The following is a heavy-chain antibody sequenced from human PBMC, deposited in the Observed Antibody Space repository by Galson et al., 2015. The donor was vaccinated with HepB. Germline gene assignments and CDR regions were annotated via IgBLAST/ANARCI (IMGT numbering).Heavy chain of an antibody. CDR3: AKAFVVWFGHLPLGAMGD. V-gene: IGHV3-30*18. D-gene: IGHD3-10*01. J-gene: IGHJ4*02. CDR1: GFNFSTYG. CDR2: ISYDGSKK. Sequence: SLRLSCAASGFNFSTYGMHWVRQAPGKGLEWVAFISYDGSKKYYADSVKGLITISRDNSKNTVYLQMNSLRAEDTSVYFCAKAFVVWFGHLPLGAMGDWGQGTLVTVSS.